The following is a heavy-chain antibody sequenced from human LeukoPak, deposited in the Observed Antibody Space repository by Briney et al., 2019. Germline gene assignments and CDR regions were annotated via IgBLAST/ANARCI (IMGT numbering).Heavy chain of an antibody. D-gene: IGHD3-22*01. V-gene: IGHV3-23*01. CDR1: GFTFSSYA. CDR3: AKPYDSSGYYYNY. J-gene: IGHJ4*02. CDR2: ISGSGGST. Sequence: PGGSLRLSCAASGFTFSSYAMSWVRQAPGKGLEWVSAISGSGGSTYYADSVKGRFTISRDNSKNTLYLQMNSLRAEDPAVYYCAKPYDSSGYYYNYWGQGTLVTVSS.